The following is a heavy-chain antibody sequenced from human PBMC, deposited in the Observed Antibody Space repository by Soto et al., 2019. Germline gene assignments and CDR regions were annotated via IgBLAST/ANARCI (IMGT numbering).Heavy chain of an antibody. V-gene: IGHV4-39*01. Sequence: PSETLSLTCTVSGGSISSSSYYWGWIRQPPGKGLEWIGSIYYSGSTYYNPSLKSRVTISVDTSKNQFSLKLSSVTAADTAVYYCARWGRDYYYGMDVWGQGTTVT. CDR1: GGSISSSSYY. CDR3: ARWGRDYYYGMDV. J-gene: IGHJ6*02. D-gene: IGHD3-16*01. CDR2: IYYSGST.